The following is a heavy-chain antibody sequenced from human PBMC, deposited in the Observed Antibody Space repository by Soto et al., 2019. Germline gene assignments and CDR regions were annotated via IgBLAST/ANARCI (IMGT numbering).Heavy chain of an antibody. D-gene: IGHD6-6*01. CDR2: INAGNGNT. V-gene: IGHV1-3*01. CDR3: AAVAGGIAGRHLFSYGMDV. CDR1: GYTFTSNA. Sequence: ASAKVSCKASGYTFTSNAMHWVRQAPGQRLEWMGWINAGNGNTKYSQKFQGRAPIPRDMSPSPAYMALSSLRSEDTDVYYCAAVAGGIAGRHLFSYGMDVWGQGTPVTVSS. J-gene: IGHJ6*02.